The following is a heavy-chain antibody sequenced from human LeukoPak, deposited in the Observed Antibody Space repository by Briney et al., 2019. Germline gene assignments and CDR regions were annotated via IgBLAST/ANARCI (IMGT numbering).Heavy chain of an antibody. CDR2: ISSSGSTI. D-gene: IGHD1-26*01. CDR3: AKPTRGSGSFLIEY. Sequence: PGGSLRLTCAASGFTFSDYYMSWIRQAPGKGLEWVSYISSSGSTIYYADSVKGRFTISRDNSKNTLYLEMNSLRAEDTAVYYCAKPTRGSGSFLIEYWGQGTLVTVSS. V-gene: IGHV3-11*04. CDR1: GFTFSDYY. J-gene: IGHJ4*02.